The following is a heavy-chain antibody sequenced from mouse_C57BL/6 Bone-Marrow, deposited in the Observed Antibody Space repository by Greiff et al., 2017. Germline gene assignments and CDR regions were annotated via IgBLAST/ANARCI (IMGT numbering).Heavy chain of an antibody. V-gene: IGHV1-58*01. CDR1: GYTFTSYG. D-gene: IGHD1-1*01. CDR3: AREAGYYYGTGGGFAY. Sequence: EVKVVESGAELVRPGSSVKMSCKTSGYTFTSYGINWVKQRPGQGLEWIGYIYIGNGYTEYNEKFKGKATLTSDTSSSTAYMQLSSLTSEDSAIYFCAREAGYYYGTGGGFAYWGQGTLVTVSA. CDR2: IYIGNGYT. J-gene: IGHJ3*01.